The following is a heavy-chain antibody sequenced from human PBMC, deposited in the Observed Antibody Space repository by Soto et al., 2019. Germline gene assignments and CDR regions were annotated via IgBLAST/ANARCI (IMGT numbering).Heavy chain of an antibody. Sequence: QVQLVESGGGVVQPGRSLRLSCAASGFTFSSYGMHWVRQAPCKGLEWVAVISYDGSNKYFADSVKGRFTISRDNSKNTLYLQMNSLRAEDTAVYYCAKDSDVLLWFGEDYWGQGTLVTVSS. J-gene: IGHJ4*02. V-gene: IGHV3-30*18. D-gene: IGHD3-10*01. CDR2: ISYDGSNK. CDR1: GFTFSSYG. CDR3: AKDSDVLLWFGEDY.